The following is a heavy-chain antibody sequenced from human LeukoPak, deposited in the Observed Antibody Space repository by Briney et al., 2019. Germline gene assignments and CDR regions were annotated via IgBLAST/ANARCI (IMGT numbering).Heavy chain of an antibody. Sequence: PGRSLRLSCAASGFTFSSYAMHWVRQAPGKGLEWVAVISYDGSNKYYADSVKGRFTISRDNSKNTLYLQVNSLRAEDTAVYYCARDFGGPAAINAFDIWGQGTMVTVSS. CDR3: ARDFGGPAAINAFDI. V-gene: IGHV3-30-3*01. J-gene: IGHJ3*02. CDR2: ISYDGSNK. D-gene: IGHD2-2*02. CDR1: GFTFSSYA.